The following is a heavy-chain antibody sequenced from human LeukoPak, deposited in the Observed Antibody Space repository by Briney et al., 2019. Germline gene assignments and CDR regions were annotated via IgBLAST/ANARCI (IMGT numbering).Heavy chain of an antibody. CDR2: IIGSGGST. J-gene: IGHJ4*02. V-gene: IGHV3-23*01. CDR1: GFPFSSYA. D-gene: IGHD4-17*01. Sequence: GSLRLSSAASGFPFSSYAMSWGRQAPGKGLVWVSAIIGSGGSTYYADSVKGRFTISRDNSKNTLYLQMNSLRAEDTAVYYCAKDDYGDLTRSDYWGQGALVTVSS. CDR3: AKDDYGDLTRSDY.